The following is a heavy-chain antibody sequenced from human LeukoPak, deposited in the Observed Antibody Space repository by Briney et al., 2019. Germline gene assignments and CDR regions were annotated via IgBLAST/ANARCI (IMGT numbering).Heavy chain of an antibody. CDR2: VYYTGST. Sequence: SETLSLTCTVSGVSVSSGSHYWTWIRQPPGKGLEWIGYVYYTGSTNFNPSLKSRVTMSLDTSRNQFSLKLTSLTAADTAVYYCARGAMATTPFFDYWGQGTLVTVSS. CDR1: GVSVSSGSHY. V-gene: IGHV4-61*01. D-gene: IGHD5-24*01. J-gene: IGHJ4*02. CDR3: ARGAMATTPFFDY.